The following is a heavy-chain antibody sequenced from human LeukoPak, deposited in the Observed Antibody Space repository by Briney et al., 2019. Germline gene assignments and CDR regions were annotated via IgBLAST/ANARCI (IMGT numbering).Heavy chain of an antibody. D-gene: IGHD2-15*01. CDR2: ISRSGSTT. V-gene: IGHV3-48*04. J-gene: IGHJ4*02. CDR3: ARSPPVGYCSGGSCYLDY. CDR1: GFTFSSYS. Sequence: GGSLRLSCAASGFTFSSYSMNWVRQAPGKWLEWISYISRSGSTTNYADSVKGRFTISRDNAKNSLYLQMNSLRAEDTAVYYCARSPPVGYCSGGSCYLDYWGQGTLVTVSS.